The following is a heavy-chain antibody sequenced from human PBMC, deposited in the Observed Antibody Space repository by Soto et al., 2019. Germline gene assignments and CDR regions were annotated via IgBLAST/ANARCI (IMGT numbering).Heavy chain of an antibody. D-gene: IGHD4-4*01. CDR2: INPSGGST. J-gene: IGHJ4*02. CDR3: AIDDYSNYFDY. CDR1: GYTFTSYY. Sequence: QVQLVQSGAEVKKPGASVTVSCETSGYTFTSYYIHWVRQAPGQELEWMAFINPSGGSTTSAQKFQGRLTVTRDTYTNTVYMELTSLTSEDTAVYYCAIDDYSNYFDYWGQGTLVTGSS. V-gene: IGHV1-46*01.